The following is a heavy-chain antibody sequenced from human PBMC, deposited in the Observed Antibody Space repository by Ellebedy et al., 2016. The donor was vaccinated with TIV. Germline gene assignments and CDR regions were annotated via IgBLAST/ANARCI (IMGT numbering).Heavy chain of an antibody. D-gene: IGHD3-10*01. CDR1: GGSINSGAYSY. V-gene: IGHV4-31*03. Sequence: SETLSLXXTVSGGSINSGAYSYWSWIRQHPGKGLEWIGYIYYSGSTYYNPSLKSRVTISVDTSKNQFSLKLSSVTAADTAVYYCARGGYGSGSYYNVHTWGQGTLVTVSS. J-gene: IGHJ5*02. CDR3: ARGGYGSGSYYNVHT. CDR2: IYYSGST.